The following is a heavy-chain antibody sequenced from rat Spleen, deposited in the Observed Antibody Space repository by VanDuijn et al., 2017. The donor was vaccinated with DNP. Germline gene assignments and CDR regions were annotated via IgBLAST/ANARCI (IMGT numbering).Heavy chain of an antibody. V-gene: IGHV4-2*01. Sequence: EVKLVESGGGLVQPGRSLKLSCAASGFNFSDYWMGWVRQAPGKGLKWIGEINKDSTIMNYSPSLQDRFTISRDNAQNSLFLQMIKLGSEDTAIYYCVTRGTGSDNWFADWGQGTPVTVSS. J-gene: IGHJ3*01. CDR3: VTRGTGSDNWFAD. CDR2: INKDSTIM. CDR1: GFNFSDYW. D-gene: IGHD5-1*01.